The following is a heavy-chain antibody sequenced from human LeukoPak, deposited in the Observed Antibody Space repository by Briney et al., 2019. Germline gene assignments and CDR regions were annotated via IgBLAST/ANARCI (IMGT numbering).Heavy chain of an antibody. J-gene: IGHJ4*02. Sequence: PGGSLRLSCAASGFTFSNYAMNWVRQAPGKGLEWVSASTGSGGSTYYADSVKGRFTIPRDNAKNSLYLQMNSLRAEDSAVYYCARHTSGRWYFDYWGQGTLVTVSS. CDR2: STGSGGST. D-gene: IGHD1-26*01. CDR1: GFTFSNYA. V-gene: IGHV3-23*01. CDR3: ARHTSGRWYFDY.